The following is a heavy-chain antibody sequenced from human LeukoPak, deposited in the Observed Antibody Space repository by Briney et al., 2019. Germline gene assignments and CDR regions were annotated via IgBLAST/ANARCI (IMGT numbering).Heavy chain of an antibody. V-gene: IGHV3-21*01. J-gene: IGHJ6*02. Sequence: GGSLRLSCAASGFTFSSYSMNWVRQAPGKGLEWVSSISSSSSYIYYADSGKGRFTISRDNAKNSLYLQMNSLRAEDTAVYYCARVGIAAAGMGGYYGMDVWGQGTTVTVSS. D-gene: IGHD6-13*01. CDR2: ISSSSSYI. CDR3: ARVGIAAAGMGGYYGMDV. CDR1: GFTFSSYS.